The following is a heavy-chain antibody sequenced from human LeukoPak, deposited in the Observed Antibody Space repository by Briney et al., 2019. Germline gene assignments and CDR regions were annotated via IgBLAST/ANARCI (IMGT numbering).Heavy chain of an antibody. J-gene: IGHJ4*02. Sequence: SQTLSLTCTVSGGSISSGGYYWSWIRQHSGKGLEWIGYIYYSGSTYYNPSLKSRVTISVDTSKNQFSLKLSSVTAADTAVYYCAREASKYSRSSFDYWGQGTLVTVSS. V-gene: IGHV4-31*03. CDR1: GGSISSGGYY. D-gene: IGHD6-6*01. CDR3: AREASKYSRSSFDY. CDR2: IYYSGST.